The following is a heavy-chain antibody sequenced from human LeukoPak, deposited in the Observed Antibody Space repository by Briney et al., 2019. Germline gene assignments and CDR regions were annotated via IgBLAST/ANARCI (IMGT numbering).Heavy chain of an antibody. J-gene: IGHJ4*02. CDR3: AKSSIAAAGDYYYFDY. D-gene: IGHD6-13*01. CDR2: ISYDGSNK. CDR1: GFTFSSYA. Sequence: GGSLRLSCAASGFTFSSYAMHWVRQAPGKGLEWVAVISYDGSNKYYADSAKGRFTISRDNSKNTLYLQMNSLRAEDTAVYYCAKSSIAAAGDYYYFDYWGQGTLVTVSS. V-gene: IGHV3-30*04.